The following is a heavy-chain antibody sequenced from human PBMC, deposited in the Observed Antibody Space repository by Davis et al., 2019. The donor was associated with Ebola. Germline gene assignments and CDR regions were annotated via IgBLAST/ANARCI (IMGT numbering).Heavy chain of an antibody. Sequence: PGGSLRLSCAGSGFAFGDYAMHWVRQAPGKGLEWVSGINWNSDSIVYADSVKGRFTIFRDNAKNSLYLQMNSLRGEDTAFYYCAKGRTIPLALDFWGRGTLVTVSS. J-gene: IGHJ4*02. CDR2: INWNSDSI. CDR3: AKGRTIPLALDF. D-gene: IGHD2-2*02. V-gene: IGHV3-9*01. CDR1: GFAFGDYA.